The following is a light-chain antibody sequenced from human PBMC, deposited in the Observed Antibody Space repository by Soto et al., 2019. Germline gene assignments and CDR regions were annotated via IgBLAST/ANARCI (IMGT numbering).Light chain of an antibody. J-gene: IGLJ2*01. Sequence: QSVLTQPPSVTGAPGQRVTSSCTGSHSDIGAGYGVHWYQQFPHSAPKLLIYDTTNRPSGVPDRFSGSRSGTSASLAITGLQAEAEADYYCQSFDSSRIGLLFGGGTKLTVL. V-gene: IGLV1-40*01. CDR1: HSDIGAGYG. CDR2: DTT. CDR3: QSFDSSRIGLL.